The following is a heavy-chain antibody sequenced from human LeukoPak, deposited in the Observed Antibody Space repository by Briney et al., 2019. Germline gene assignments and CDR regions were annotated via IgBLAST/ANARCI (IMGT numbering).Heavy chain of an antibody. CDR2: ISAYNGNT. Sequence: ASVKVSCKASGYTFTSCGISWVRQAPGQGLEWMGWISAYNGNTNYAQKLQGRVTMTTDTSTSTAYMELRSLRSDDTAVYYCARVNYDSSGYYSENYYYGMDVWGQGTTVTASS. CDR1: GYTFTSCG. CDR3: ARVNYDSSGYYSENYYYGMDV. J-gene: IGHJ6*02. V-gene: IGHV1-18*01. D-gene: IGHD3-22*01.